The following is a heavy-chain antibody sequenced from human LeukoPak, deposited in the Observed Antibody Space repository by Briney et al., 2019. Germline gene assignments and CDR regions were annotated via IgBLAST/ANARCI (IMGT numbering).Heavy chain of an antibody. D-gene: IGHD4-17*01. V-gene: IGHV3-64*04. J-gene: IGHJ4*02. CDR1: GFTFKSYA. CDR3: ARGSDGDLDY. Sequence: PGGSLRLSCSASGFTFKSYAMHWVRQAPGKGLEYVSSINTNGANTYYADSVKGRFTISRDNSRNTVYVQMNSLTPEDTAVYYCARGSDGDLDYWGQGTLVTVSS. CDR2: INTNGANT.